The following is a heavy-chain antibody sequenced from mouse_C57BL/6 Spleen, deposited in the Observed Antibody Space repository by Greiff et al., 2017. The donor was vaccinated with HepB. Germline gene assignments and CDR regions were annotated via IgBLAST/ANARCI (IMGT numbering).Heavy chain of an antibody. CDR3: ARNYYGSSYGAY. Sequence: DVQLVESGGGLVKPGGSLKLSCAASGFTFSDYGMHWVRQAPEKGLEWVAYISSGSSTIYYADTVKGRFTISRDNAKNTLFLQMTSLRSEDTAMYYCARNYYGSSYGAYWGQGTLVTVSA. CDR1: GFTFSDYG. CDR2: ISSGSSTI. D-gene: IGHD1-1*01. J-gene: IGHJ3*01. V-gene: IGHV5-17*01.